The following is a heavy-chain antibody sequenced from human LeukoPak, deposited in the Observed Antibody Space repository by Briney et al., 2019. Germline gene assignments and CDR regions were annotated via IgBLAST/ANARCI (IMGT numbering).Heavy chain of an antibody. Sequence: TSETLSLTCTVSGGSISSDYWSWIRQPPGKGLEWIGYIAFSGSTNYNPSLKSRVTISVDTSKNQFSLKLSSVTAADTAVYFCARVPITARKYYFDYWGQGALVTVSS. CDR3: ARVPITARKYYFDY. J-gene: IGHJ4*02. D-gene: IGHD6-6*01. CDR1: GGSISSDY. CDR2: IAFSGST. V-gene: IGHV4-59*01.